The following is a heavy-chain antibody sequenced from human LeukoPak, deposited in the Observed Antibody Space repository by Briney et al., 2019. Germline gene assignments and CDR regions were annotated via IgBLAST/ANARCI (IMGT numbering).Heavy chain of an antibody. CDR1: GFTFSSYS. J-gene: IGHJ4*02. Sequence: GGSLRLSCAASGFTFSSYSMNWVRQAPGKGLEGVSSISSISSSYIYYADSVKGRFTISRDNAKNSLYLQMNSLRAEDTAVYYCARDLTVRGVIKDFDYWGQGTLVTVSS. CDR3: ARDLTVRGVIKDFDY. D-gene: IGHD3-10*01. CDR2: ISSISSSYI. V-gene: IGHV3-21*01.